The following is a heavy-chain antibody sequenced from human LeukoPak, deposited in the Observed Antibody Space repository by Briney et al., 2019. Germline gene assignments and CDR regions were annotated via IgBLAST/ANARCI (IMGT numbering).Heavy chain of an antibody. D-gene: IGHD2-15*01. Sequence: GGSLRLSCAASGFTFSSYEMNWVRQAPGKGLEWVSSISSSSSYIYYADSVKGRFTISRDNAKNSLYLQMNSLRAEDTAVYYCARDQEIYCSGGGCSAFDYWGQGALVTVSS. CDR3: ARDQEIYCSGGGCSAFDY. CDR1: GFTFSSYE. J-gene: IGHJ4*02. V-gene: IGHV3-21*01. CDR2: ISSSSSYI.